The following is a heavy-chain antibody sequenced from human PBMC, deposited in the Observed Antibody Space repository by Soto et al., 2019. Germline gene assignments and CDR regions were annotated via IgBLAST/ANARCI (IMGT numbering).Heavy chain of an antibody. D-gene: IGHD1-26*01. Sequence: EMQLVESGGGLVQPGGSLRLSCAASGFTVSSSYMGWVRQAPGKGLDWVSSIYIDGRTYYADSVKGRFTISTDNSKDTLYIQMNSLRPDDTAIYYCARHVGFYWYFYLWGRGTLVTVSS. V-gene: IGHV3-66*04. J-gene: IGHJ2*01. CDR3: ARHVGFYWYFYL. CDR2: IYIDGRT. CDR1: GFTVSSSY.